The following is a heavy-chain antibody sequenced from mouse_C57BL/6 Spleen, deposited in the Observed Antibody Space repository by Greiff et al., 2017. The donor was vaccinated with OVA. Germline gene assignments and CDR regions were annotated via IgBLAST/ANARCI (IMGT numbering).Heavy chain of an antibody. CDR1: GYTFTDYN. Sequence: EVQLVESGPELVKPGASVKIPCKASGYTFTDYNMDWVKQSHGKSLEWIGDINPNNGGTIYNQKFKGKATLTVDKSSSTAYMELRSLTSEDTAVYYCARSAYYYGSSPYYYAMDYWGQGTSVTVSS. J-gene: IGHJ4*01. CDR3: ARSAYYYGSSPYYYAMDY. CDR2: INPNNGGT. V-gene: IGHV1-18*01. D-gene: IGHD1-1*01.